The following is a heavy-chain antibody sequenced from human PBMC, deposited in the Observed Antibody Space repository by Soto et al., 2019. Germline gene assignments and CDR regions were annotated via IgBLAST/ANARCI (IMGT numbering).Heavy chain of an antibody. Sequence: EVQLVESGGGLVQPGGSLRLSCAASGFTFSNYDMHWVRQVTGKGLGWVSAIGTAGDTYYPDSVRGRFTISRENAENSLYLQMNSLRAEDTAVYYCARDGDRQKKNYGLDVWGPGTAVTVAS. D-gene: IGHD3-10*01. CDR2: IGTAGDT. CDR3: ARDGDRQKKNYGLDV. J-gene: IGHJ6*02. V-gene: IGHV3-13*01. CDR1: GFTFSNYD.